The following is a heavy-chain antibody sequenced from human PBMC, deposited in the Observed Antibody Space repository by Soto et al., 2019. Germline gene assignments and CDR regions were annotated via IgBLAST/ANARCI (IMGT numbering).Heavy chain of an antibody. CDR3: ARWYCSVGMCFTCWHCDL. CDR2: IRIEKCDT. Sequence: VHVVQSGAEVKKPGASVKIACKACGYSCDTFGMSWRRQAPGQGLEWMGWIRIEKCDTHSAQKFQDRVTMTTDTSTSAALIELRSLTSDDTAVYSCARWYCSVGMCFTCWHCDLWCRGDLVTVSS. D-gene: IGHD2-15*01. V-gene: IGHV1-18*01. CDR1: GYSCDTFG. J-gene: IGHJ2*01.